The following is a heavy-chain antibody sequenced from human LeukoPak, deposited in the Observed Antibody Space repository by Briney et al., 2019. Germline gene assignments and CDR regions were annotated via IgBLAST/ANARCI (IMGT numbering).Heavy chain of an antibody. J-gene: IGHJ6*03. CDR3: ARDIVVVPAAILGDYYYYYMDV. Sequence: ASVKVSCKASGYTFTSYYMHWVRQAPGQGLEWMGIINPSGGSTSYAQKFQGRATMTRDTSTSTVYMELSSLRSEDTAVYYCARDIVVVPAAILGDYYYYYMDVWGKGTTVTVSS. D-gene: IGHD2-2*01. CDR2: INPSGGST. V-gene: IGHV1-46*01. CDR1: GYTFTSYY.